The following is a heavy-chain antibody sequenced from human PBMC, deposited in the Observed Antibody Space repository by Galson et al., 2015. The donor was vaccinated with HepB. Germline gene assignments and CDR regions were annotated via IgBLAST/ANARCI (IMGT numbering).Heavy chain of an antibody. D-gene: IGHD6-19*01. CDR3: ASRGWYRGFDP. CDR2: IYYSGST. CDR1: GGSISSYY. Sequence: SETLSLTCTVSGGSISSYYWSWIRQPPGKGLEWIGYIYYSGSTNYNPSLKSRVTISVDTSKNQFSLKLSSVTAADTAVYYCASRGWYRGFDPWGQATLVTVSS. J-gene: IGHJ5*02. V-gene: IGHV4-59*01.